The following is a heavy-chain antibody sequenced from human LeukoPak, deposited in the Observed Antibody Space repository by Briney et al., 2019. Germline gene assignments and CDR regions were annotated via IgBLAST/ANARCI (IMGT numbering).Heavy chain of an antibody. Sequence: ASVKVSCKASGYTFTSYYMHWVRQAPGQGLEWMGIINPSGGSTSYAQKFQGRVTMTRDTSTSTVYMELSSLRSEDTAVYYCARYGGARYSYGRHFDYWGPGTLVTVSS. CDR2: INPSGGST. D-gene: IGHD5-18*01. CDR3: ARYGGARYSYGRHFDY. V-gene: IGHV1-46*01. CDR1: GYTFTSYY. J-gene: IGHJ4*02.